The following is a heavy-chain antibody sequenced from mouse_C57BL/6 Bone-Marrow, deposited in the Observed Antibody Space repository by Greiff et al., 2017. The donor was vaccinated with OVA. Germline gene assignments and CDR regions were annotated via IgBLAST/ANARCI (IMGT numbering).Heavy chain of an antibody. CDR1: GYSITSGYY. D-gene: IGHD1-1*01. J-gene: IGHJ2*01. CDR3: ARFPPITTVVAPFDY. Sequence: VQLQESGPGLVKPSQSLSLTCSVTGYSITSGYYWNWIRQFPGNKLEWMGYISYDGSNNYNPSLKNRISITRDTSKNQFFLKLNSVTTEDTATYYCARFPPITTVVAPFDYWGQGTTLTVSS. V-gene: IGHV3-6*01. CDR2: ISYDGSN.